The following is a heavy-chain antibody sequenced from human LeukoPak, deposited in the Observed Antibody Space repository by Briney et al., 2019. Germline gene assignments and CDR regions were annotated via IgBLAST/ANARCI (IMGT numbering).Heavy chain of an antibody. CDR2: ISYDGSNK. J-gene: IGHJ6*02. CDR3: ARNDYGDYIAYYGMDV. D-gene: IGHD4-17*01. V-gene: IGHV3-30-3*01. CDR1: GFTFSSYA. Sequence: PGGSLRLSCAASGFTFSSYAMHWVRQAPGKGLEWVAVISYDGSNKYYADSVKGRFTISRDNSKNTLYLQMNSLRAEDTAVYYCARNDYGDYIAYYGMDVWGQGTTVTVSS.